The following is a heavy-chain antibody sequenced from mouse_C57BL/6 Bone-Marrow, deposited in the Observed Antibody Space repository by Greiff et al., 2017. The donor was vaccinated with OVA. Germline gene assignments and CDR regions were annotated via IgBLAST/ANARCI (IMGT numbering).Heavy chain of an antibody. CDR3: ARDGSSPGYFDV. V-gene: IGHV5-4*01. J-gene: IGHJ1*03. D-gene: IGHD1-1*01. Sequence: EVKLMESGGGLVKPGGSLKLSCAASGFTFSSYAMSWVRQTPEKRLEWVATISDGGSYTYYPDNVKGRFTISRDNAKNNLYLQMSHLKSEDTAMYDCARDGSSPGYFDVWGTGTTVTVSS. CDR2: ISDGGSYT. CDR1: GFTFSSYA.